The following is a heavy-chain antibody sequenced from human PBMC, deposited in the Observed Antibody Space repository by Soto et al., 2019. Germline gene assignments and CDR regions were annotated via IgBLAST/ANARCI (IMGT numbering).Heavy chain of an antibody. J-gene: IGHJ3*02. CDR2: IWYDGSNK. CDR3: ASLSGPQRDDAFDI. V-gene: IGHV3-33*01. CDR1: GVTFSSYG. Sequence: QVQLVESVGGVVQPGRSLRLSCAASGVTFSSYGMHWGRQAPGKGLEWVAVIWYDGSNKYYADSVKGRFTITSDNAKNTLDLQMNSLRAEGTAVYYCASLSGPQRDDAFDIWGQGTMVTVSS. D-gene: IGHD3-3*01.